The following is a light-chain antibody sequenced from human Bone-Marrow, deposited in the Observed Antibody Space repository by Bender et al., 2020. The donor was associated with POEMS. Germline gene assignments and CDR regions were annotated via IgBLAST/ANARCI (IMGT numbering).Light chain of an antibody. Sequence: QSVLTQPPSASGPPGQRVTISFSGSSSKFGSYPVNWYQQLPGAAPKLVIFNNSQRPSGVPDRFSGSNSGTSASLAISGLLSDDEADFYCATWDDSLNGWVFGGGTKLTVL. V-gene: IGLV1-44*01. CDR2: NNS. CDR3: ATWDDSLNGWV. CDR1: SSKFGSYP. J-gene: IGLJ3*02.